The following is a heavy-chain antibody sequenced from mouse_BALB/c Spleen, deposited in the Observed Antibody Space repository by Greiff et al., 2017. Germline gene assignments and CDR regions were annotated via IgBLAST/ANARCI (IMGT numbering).Heavy chain of an antibody. CDR2: INPSTGYT. J-gene: IGHJ4*01. V-gene: IGHV1-7*01. Sequence: VQLQQSGAELAKPGASVKMSCKASGYTFTSYWMPWVKQRPGQGLEWIGYINPSTGYTEYNQKFKDKATLTADKSSSTAYMQLSSLTSESSAVYYWARGIRPMDYWGQGTSVTVSS. CDR3: ARGIRPMDY. CDR1: GYTFTSYW.